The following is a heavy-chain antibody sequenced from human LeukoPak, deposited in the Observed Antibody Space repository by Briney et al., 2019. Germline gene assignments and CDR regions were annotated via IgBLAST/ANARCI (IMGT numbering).Heavy chain of an antibody. CDR2: ISNTDNTV. J-gene: IGHJ4*02. D-gene: IGHD2-15*01. Sequence: TGGSLRLSCVASGFSFSDNEMNWVRQAPGKGLEWLSYISNTDNTVYYADSVKGRFTISRDNAKKSLYLQMNSLRAEDTAVYYCARGGGMVVFDYWGPGTLVSVSS. CDR1: GFSFSDNE. V-gene: IGHV3-48*03. CDR3: ARGGGMVVFDY.